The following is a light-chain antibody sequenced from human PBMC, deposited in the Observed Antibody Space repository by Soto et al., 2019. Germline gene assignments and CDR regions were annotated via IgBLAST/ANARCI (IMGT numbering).Light chain of an antibody. CDR3: QQYNNWPRAT. CDR1: QSISSY. J-gene: IGKJ4*01. CDR2: RTS. Sequence: EIVLTQSPATLSLSPGERATLSCRASQSISSYLAWYQQKPGQAPRLLMFRTSSRATGFPARFSGSGSGTEFNLTISSPQSEDFGVYYCQQYNNWPRATFGGGTKVDIK. V-gene: IGKV3-15*01.